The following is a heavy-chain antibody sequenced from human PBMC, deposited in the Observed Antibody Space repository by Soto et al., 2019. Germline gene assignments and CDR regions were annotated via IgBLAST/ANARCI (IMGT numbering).Heavy chain of an antibody. CDR1: GFTFSSYA. Sequence: GGSLRLSCAASGFTFSSYAMSWVRQAPGKGLEWVSAISGSGGSTYYADSVKGRFTISRDNSKNTLYLQMNSLRAEDTAVYYCAKVLDYDILTGYYYLPKVDYFDYWGQGTLVTVSS. D-gene: IGHD3-9*01. CDR2: ISGSGGST. CDR3: AKVLDYDILTGYYYLPKVDYFDY. V-gene: IGHV3-23*01. J-gene: IGHJ4*02.